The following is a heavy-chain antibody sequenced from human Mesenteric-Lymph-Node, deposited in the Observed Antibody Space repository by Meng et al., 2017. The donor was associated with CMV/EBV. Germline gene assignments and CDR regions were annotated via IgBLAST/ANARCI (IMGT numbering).Heavy chain of an antibody. J-gene: IGHJ4*02. CDR1: GGSISSGGYY. CDR2: IYYSGST. CDR3: TSGPSTWYYFDY. D-gene: IGHD6-13*01. Sequence: VSGGSISSGGYYWSWIRQHPGKGLEWIGYIYYSGSTYYNPSLKSRVTISVDTSKNQFSLKLSSVTAADTAVYYCTSGPSTWYYFDYWGQGTLVTVSS. V-gene: IGHV4-31*02.